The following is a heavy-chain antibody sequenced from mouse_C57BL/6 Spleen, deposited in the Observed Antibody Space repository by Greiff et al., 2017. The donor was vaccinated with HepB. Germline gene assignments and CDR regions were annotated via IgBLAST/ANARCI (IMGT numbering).Heavy chain of an antibody. CDR1: GFTFTDYY. V-gene: IGHV7-3*01. CDR3: ARYHWSDAMDY. D-gene: IGHD4-1*01. J-gene: IGHJ4*01. Sequence: EVMLVESGGGLVQPGGSLSLSCAASGFTFTDYYMSWVRQPPGKALEWLGFIRNKANGNTTEYSASVKGRFTISRDKSQSILYLQMNALRAEDSATYYCARYHWSDAMDYWGQGTSVTVSS. CDR2: IRNKANGNTT.